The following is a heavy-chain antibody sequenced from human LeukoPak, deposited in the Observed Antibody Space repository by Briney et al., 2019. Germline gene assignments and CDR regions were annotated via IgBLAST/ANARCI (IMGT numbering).Heavy chain of an antibody. CDR1: GFTLSSYA. J-gene: IGHJ4*02. Sequence: GSLRLSCAASGFTLSSYAMSWVRQAPGKGLEWVSAISDSGNTYHADSVKGRFTISRDSSKNTLFLQMNRLRPEDAVVYYCAKAPVTTCRGAYCYPFDYWGQGTLVTVSS. CDR3: AKAPVTTCRGAYCYPFDY. D-gene: IGHD2-21*01. V-gene: IGHV3-23*01. CDR2: ISDSGNT.